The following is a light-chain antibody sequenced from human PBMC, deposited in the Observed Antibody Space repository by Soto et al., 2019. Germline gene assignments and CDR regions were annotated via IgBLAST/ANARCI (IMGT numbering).Light chain of an antibody. CDR2: AAS. Sequence: DIQMTQSPSSVSASVGDTVTITCRASQDISSWVAWYQQKPGKAPKLLNSAASSLQSGVPTRFSGSGSGTDFTLIISGMQPEDFATYYCQQGDSFPFTFGGGTKVEIK. CDR3: QQGDSFPFT. CDR1: QDISSW. J-gene: IGKJ4*01. V-gene: IGKV1-12*01.